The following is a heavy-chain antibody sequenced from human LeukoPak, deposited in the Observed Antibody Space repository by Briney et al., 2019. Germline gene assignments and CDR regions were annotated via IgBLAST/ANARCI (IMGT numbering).Heavy chain of an antibody. CDR3: AKDQWLVREVFDY. J-gene: IGHJ4*02. CDR2: ISSSSSYI. V-gene: IGHV3-21*01. Sequence: GGSLRPSCAASGFTFSSYSINWVRHPPGHGLEWVSSISSSSSYIYYADSVKGRFTISRDNAKNSLYLQMNSLRAEDTAVYYCAKDQWLVREVFDYWGQGTLVTVSS. CDR1: GFTFSSYS. D-gene: IGHD6-19*01.